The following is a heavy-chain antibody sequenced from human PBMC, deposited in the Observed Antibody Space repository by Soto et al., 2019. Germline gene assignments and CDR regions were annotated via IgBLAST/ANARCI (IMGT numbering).Heavy chain of an antibody. CDR2: IILLFGTT. D-gene: IGHD3-10*01. CDR3: ASELGFGKLSVV. Sequence: QVQVLQSGVEVKRPGSSVKVSCKASGDTFNNCVISWVRQAPGHGLEWMGGIILLFGTTDFSQRFNGRLTITTDESTTTAYVELIRLRSEATATYYGASELGFGKLSVVWGQGTTVIVSS. CDR1: GDTFNNCV. V-gene: IGHV1-69*05. J-gene: IGHJ6*02.